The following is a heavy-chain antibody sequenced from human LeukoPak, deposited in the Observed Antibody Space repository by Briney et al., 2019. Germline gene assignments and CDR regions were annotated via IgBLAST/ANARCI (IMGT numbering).Heavy chain of an antibody. Sequence: SETLSLTCTVSGGSISSSSYYWGWIRQPPGKGLEWIGSIYYSGSTYYNPSLKSRVTISVDTSKNQFSLKLSSVTAADTAVYYCAREVVTATPTPDYWGQGTLVTVSS. D-gene: IGHD2-21*02. CDR1: GGSISSSSYY. J-gene: IGHJ4*02. CDR2: IYYSGST. CDR3: AREVVTATPTPDY. V-gene: IGHV4-39*07.